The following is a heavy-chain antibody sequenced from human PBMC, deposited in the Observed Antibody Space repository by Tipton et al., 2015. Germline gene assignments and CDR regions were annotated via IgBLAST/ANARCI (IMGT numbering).Heavy chain of an antibody. Sequence: RSLRLSCGGSGFNFNNYAMHWVRQPPGKGLEWVAGISWNSENIGYADFVRGRFTISRDMAENSVYLQMNTLRPEDTALYHCVKEAPGDLSGTFDVWGHGTTVTVSS. V-gene: IGHV3-9*01. CDR1: GFNFNNYA. J-gene: IGHJ6*02. CDR2: ISWNSENI. CDR3: VKEAPGDLSGTFDV. D-gene: IGHD1-26*01.